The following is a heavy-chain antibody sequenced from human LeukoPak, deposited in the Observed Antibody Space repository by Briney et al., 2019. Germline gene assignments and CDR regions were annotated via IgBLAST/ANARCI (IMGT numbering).Heavy chain of an antibody. D-gene: IGHD4-17*01. V-gene: IGHV4-59*08. CDR3: ARQFTDYGDYFDAFDI. CDR2: IYYSGST. Sequence: SETLSLTCTVSGGSMSPYHWGWIRQPPGKGLEWTGYIYYSGSTNYNPSLKSRVTISVDTSKNQFSLKLSSVTAADTAVYYCARQFTDYGDYFDAFDIWGQGTMVTVSS. CDR1: GGSMSPYH. J-gene: IGHJ3*02.